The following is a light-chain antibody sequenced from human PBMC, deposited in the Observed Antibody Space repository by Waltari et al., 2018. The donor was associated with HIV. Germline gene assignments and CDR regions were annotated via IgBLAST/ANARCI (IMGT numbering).Light chain of an antibody. V-gene: IGLV2-14*01. J-gene: IGLJ1*01. CDR3: SSYTSSSSPFV. Sequence: QSALTQPASVSGSPGQSITISCAGTSSDVGGYNYVSWYQQHPGKAPNLIIYEVTNRPSGISNRFSGSKSGNTASLTISGLQAADEADYYCSSYTSSSSPFVFGTGTQVTV. CDR2: EVT. CDR1: SSDVGGYNY.